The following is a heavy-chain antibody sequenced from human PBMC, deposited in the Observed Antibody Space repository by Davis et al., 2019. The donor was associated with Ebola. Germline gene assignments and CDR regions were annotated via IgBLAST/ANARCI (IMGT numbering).Heavy chain of an antibody. Sequence: SETLSLTCTVSGGSVSNYYWSWIRQPPGKGLEWIGYIYYRGSTNYNPSLKSRVTISVDTSKNQFSLKLSSVTAADTAVYYCARDKGSITMIEDYWGQGTLVTVSS. J-gene: IGHJ4*02. D-gene: IGHD3-22*01. CDR3: ARDKGSITMIEDY. CDR2: IYYRGST. V-gene: IGHV4-4*08. CDR1: GGSVSNYY.